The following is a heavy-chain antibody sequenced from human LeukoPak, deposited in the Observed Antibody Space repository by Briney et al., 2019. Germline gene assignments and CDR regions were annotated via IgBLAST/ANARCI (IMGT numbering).Heavy chain of an antibody. Sequence: ASVKVSCKASGYTFTAYYIHWVRRAPGQGLEWMGWINPNNGGTNYAQKFQDRVTMTRDTSITTAYMELSRLRSDDTAVYYCARGWDAYDGYRYNWFDPWGQGTLVTVSS. CDR1: GYTFTAYY. J-gene: IGHJ5*02. CDR2: INPNNGGT. V-gene: IGHV1-2*02. D-gene: IGHD5-18*01. CDR3: ARGWDAYDGYRYNWFDP.